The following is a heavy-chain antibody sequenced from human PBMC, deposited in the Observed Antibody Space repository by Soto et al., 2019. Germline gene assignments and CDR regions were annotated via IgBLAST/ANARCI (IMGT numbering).Heavy chain of an antibody. CDR1: SASISSSSYT. J-gene: IGHJ6*02. D-gene: IGHD2-2*01. Sequence: QLQLQESGPGLVKPSETLSLTCTVSSASISSSSYTWGWIRQPPGKGLEWIGSIYYSGTTYYNPSLNSRVTVSVDTSKNQFSLKVTSVTAADTAVYYCARLHGYCISSSCHVHYAMDVWGQGTTVTVSS. CDR2: IYYSGTT. CDR3: ARLHGYCISSSCHVHYAMDV. V-gene: IGHV4-39*01.